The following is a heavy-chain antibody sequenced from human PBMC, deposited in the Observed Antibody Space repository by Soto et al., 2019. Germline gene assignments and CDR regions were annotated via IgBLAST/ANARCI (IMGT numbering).Heavy chain of an antibody. CDR3: AKEGRTRGGGYFDF. CDR2: ISGGGGST. CDR1: GFTFSSYA. V-gene: IGHV3-23*01. J-gene: IGHJ4*02. Sequence: EVQLLESGGGLVQPGGSLRLSCAASGFTFSSYAMSWVRQAPGKGLAWVSAISGGGGSTYYADSVKGRFTISRDNSTNTLYLQMNSLRAEDTAVYYWAKEGRTRGGGYFDFWGQGTLVTVSS. D-gene: IGHD2-15*01.